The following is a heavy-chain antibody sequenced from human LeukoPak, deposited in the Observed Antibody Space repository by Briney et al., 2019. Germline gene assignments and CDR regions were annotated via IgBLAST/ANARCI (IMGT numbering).Heavy chain of an antibody. V-gene: IGHV4-4*07. CDR2: MYSSGST. J-gene: IGHJ4*02. Sequence: SETLSLTCTVSGASIGSYYWSWIRQPAGKGLEWIGRMYSSGSTNYNPSLKSRVTMSVDMSKNQFSLKLSSVTAADTAVYYCARSFVGATPDYWGQGTLVTVSS. CDR1: GASIGSYY. D-gene: IGHD1-26*01. CDR3: ARSFVGATPDY.